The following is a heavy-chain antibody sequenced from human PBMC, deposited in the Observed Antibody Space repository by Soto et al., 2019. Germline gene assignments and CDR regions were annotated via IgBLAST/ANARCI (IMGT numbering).Heavy chain of an antibody. V-gene: IGHV3-53*01. J-gene: IGHJ4*02. CDR2: SYSTGGT. CDR1: GFNVRSND. D-gene: IGHD3-9*01. Sequence: GGSQRLSCTASGFNVRSNDRTWVRQAPGKGLEWVSVSYSTGGTYYADSVKGRFTISRDNSKNTLFLQMNSLGVEDTALYYCARDREPDGIWTFDSWGQGTLVTVSS. CDR3: ARDREPDGIWTFDS.